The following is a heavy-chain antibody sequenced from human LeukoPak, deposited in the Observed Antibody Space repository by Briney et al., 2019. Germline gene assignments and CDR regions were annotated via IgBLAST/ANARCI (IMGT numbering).Heavy chain of an antibody. CDR3: ARDGYSSGWNLEYFQH. D-gene: IGHD6-19*01. Sequence: SETLSLTCTVSGGSISSYYWSWIRQPPGKGLEWIGYIYYSGSTNYNPSLKSRVTISVDTSKNQFSLKLSPVTAADTAVYYCARDGYSSGWNLEYFQHWGQGTLVTVSS. V-gene: IGHV4-59*01. CDR1: GGSISSYY. J-gene: IGHJ1*01. CDR2: IYYSGST.